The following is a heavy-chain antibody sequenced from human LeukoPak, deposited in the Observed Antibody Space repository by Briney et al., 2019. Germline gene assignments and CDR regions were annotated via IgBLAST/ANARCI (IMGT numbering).Heavy chain of an antibody. Sequence: GASVKVSCKPSGYTFTTYGVSWVGRAAGQRLGGLGWISTYNGNANYAQQFQGRVTMTTDTSMSTTYMELRSLRSDDTAVYYCARDLIAVRPGWFDPWGQGSLVTVSS. J-gene: IGHJ5*02. CDR2: ISTYNGNA. D-gene: IGHD6-6*01. CDR3: ARDLIAVRPGWFDP. CDR1: GYTFTTYG. V-gene: IGHV1-18*01.